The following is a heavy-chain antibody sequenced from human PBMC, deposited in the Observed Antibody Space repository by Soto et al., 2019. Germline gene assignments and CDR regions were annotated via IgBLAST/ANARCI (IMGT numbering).Heavy chain of an antibody. V-gene: IGHV4-34*01. CDR1: GESFSRFY. D-gene: IGHD5-18*01. J-gene: IGHJ6*02. Sequence: SETLSLNCAVYGESFSRFYWSWIRQPPGKGLEWIGEINHSGSANYNPSFKSRVTISVDTSRNQFSLKLSSVTAADTAVYYCARGGTAMVRVRDYDFYYGLDVWGQGTTVT. CDR2: INHSGSA. CDR3: ARGGTAMVRVRDYDFYYGLDV.